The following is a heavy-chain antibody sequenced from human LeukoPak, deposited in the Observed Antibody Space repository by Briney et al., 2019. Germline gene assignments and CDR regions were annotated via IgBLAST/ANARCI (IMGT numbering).Heavy chain of an antibody. D-gene: IGHD5-12*01. CDR1: GFTFSSYT. V-gene: IGHV3-21*01. J-gene: IGHJ4*02. CDR3: ARGPSGYHNT. Sequence: GGSLRLSCAASGFTFSSYTMNWVRQAPGKGLEWVSIISSGSSYIHYADSVKGRFTISRDNAKNSLYLQMNSLRAEDTAVYYCARGPSGYHNTGGQGTLVTVSS. CDR2: ISSGSSYI.